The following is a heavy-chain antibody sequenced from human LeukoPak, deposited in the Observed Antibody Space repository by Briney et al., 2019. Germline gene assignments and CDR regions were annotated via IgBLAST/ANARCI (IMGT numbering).Heavy chain of an antibody. Sequence: ASVKVSCKASGYTFTSYYMPWVRHAPGQGLEWMGIINPSGGSTRYAQKFQGRVTMTRDTSTSTVYMELSSLRSEDTAVYYCARDSGYDLRVLDYYGMDVWGQGTTVTVSS. J-gene: IGHJ6*02. D-gene: IGHD5-12*01. CDR1: GYTFTSYY. CDR3: ARDSGYDLRVLDYYGMDV. CDR2: INPSGGST. V-gene: IGHV1-46*01.